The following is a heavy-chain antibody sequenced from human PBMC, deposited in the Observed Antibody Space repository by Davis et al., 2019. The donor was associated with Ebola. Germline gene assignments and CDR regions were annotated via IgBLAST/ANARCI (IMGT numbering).Heavy chain of an antibody. CDR1: EFKFSDYW. J-gene: IGHJ4*02. CDR3: ARALQPFDY. D-gene: IGHD5-18*01. CDR2: IKEDGGEK. Sequence: PGGSLRLSCAASEFKFSDYWMSWVRQAPGKGLEWVGNIKEDGGEKLYAESVRGRFTISRDNAKNSLYLQMNNLRAEDTAVYFCARALQPFDYWGQGTLVTVSS. V-gene: IGHV3-7*04.